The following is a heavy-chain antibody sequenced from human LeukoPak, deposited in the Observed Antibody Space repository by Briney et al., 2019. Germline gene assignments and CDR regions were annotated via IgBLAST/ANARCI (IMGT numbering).Heavy chain of an antibody. CDR2: INSDGSST. V-gene: IGHV3-74*03. CDR1: GFTFSNYS. CDR3: TKGGATVIDY. D-gene: IGHD4-17*01. Sequence: GGSLTLPCAASGFTFSNYSMHWVRQAPGKGLVWVSHINSDGSSTTSADSVKRCFTISRDNAKNTLYLQMNSLRAEDTAVYYCTKGGATVIDYWGQGTLVTVSS. J-gene: IGHJ4*02.